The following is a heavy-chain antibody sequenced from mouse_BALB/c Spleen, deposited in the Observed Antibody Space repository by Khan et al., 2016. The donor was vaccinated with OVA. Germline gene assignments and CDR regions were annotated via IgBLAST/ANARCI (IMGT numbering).Heavy chain of an antibody. CDR3: ARSYDYDVGGFAY. CDR1: GFSLSNYG. J-gene: IGHJ3*01. Sequence: QVQLKESGPGLVAPSQSLSITCTVSGFSLSNYGIHWVRQPPGKGLEWLGVIWTGGITNYNSALMSRLSIRKDNSKSQVFLKMNRLQTDDTAIDYCARSYDYDVGGFAYWGQGTLVTVSA. D-gene: IGHD2-4*01. V-gene: IGHV2-9*02. CDR2: IWTGGIT.